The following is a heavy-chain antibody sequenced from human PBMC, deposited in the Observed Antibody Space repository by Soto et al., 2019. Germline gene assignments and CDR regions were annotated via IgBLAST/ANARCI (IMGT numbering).Heavy chain of an antibody. J-gene: IGHJ6*03. Sequence: SETLSLTCTVSGGSISSYYWSWIRQPPGKGLEWIGYIYYSGSTNYNPSLKSRVTISVDTSKNQFSLKLSSVTAADTAVYYCARETGPLYYYYYMDVWGKGTTVTVSS. CDR3: ARETGPLYYYYYMDV. D-gene: IGHD3-9*01. CDR1: GGSISSYY. V-gene: IGHV4-59*01. CDR2: IYYSGST.